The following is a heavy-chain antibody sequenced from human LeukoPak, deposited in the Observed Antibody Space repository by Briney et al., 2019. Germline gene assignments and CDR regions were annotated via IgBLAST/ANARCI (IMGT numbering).Heavy chain of an antibody. V-gene: IGHV4-34*01. Sequence: SETLSLTCAVYGGSFSGYYWSWIRQPPGKGLEWIGEINHSGSTNYNPSLKSLVTISVDTSKNQFSLKLSSVTAADTAVYYCARVRSKEDILTGYYYFDYWGQGTLVTVSS. CDR2: INHSGST. CDR3: ARVRSKEDILTGYYYFDY. CDR1: GGSFSGYY. D-gene: IGHD3-9*01. J-gene: IGHJ4*02.